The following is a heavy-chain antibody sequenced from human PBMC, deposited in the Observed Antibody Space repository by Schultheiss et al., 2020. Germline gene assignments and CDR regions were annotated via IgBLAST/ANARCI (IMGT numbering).Heavy chain of an antibody. CDR1: GGSVSSGSYY. CDR3: ARDRVVYGDYPKNYYYYGMDV. D-gene: IGHD4-17*01. V-gene: IGHV4-61*01. Sequence: SETLSLTCTVSGGSVSSGSYYWSWIRQPPGKGLEWIGYIYYSGSTNYNPSLKSRVTISVDTSKNQFSLKLSSVTAADTAVYYCARDRVVYGDYPKNYYYYGMDVWGQGTTVTVSS. CDR2: IYYSGST. J-gene: IGHJ6*02.